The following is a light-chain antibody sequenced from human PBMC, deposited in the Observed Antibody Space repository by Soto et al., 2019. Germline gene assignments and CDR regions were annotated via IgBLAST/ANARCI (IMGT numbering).Light chain of an antibody. V-gene: IGKV1-5*01. Sequence: DIQMTQSPSTLSASVGDRVTITCRASQSISAWLAWYQQKPGKAPNLLNYDVSTLDSGVPSRFRGSASGTEFTLTISSLESDDFATYYCQQYHRYSTFGQGTRV. CDR2: DVS. CDR1: QSISAW. CDR3: QQYHRYST. J-gene: IGKJ1*01.